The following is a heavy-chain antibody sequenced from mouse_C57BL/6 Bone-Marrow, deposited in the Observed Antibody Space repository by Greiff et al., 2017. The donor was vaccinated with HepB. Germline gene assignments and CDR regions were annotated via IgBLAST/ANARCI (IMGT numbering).Heavy chain of an antibody. J-gene: IGHJ3*01. CDR3: ARCGYYGGSWVGY. Sequence: VQLQQSGPELVKPGASVKMSCKASGYTFTDYNMHWVKQSHGKSLEWIGYINPNNGGTSYNQKFKGKATLTVNKSSSTAYMELRSLTSEDSAVYYGARCGYYGGSWVGYGGRGKLVTVSA. CDR2: INPNNGGT. CDR1: GYTFTDYN. V-gene: IGHV1-22*01. D-gene: IGHD1-1*01.